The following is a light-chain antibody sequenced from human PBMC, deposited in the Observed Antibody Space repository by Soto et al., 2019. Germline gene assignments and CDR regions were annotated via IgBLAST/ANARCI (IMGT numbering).Light chain of an antibody. CDR3: QQYNNWPLT. CDR1: QSVSSN. CDR2: GAS. J-gene: IGKJ4*01. Sequence: IILTQSPGTLSFSSRYRSTLSFSSSQSVSSNLAWYQQKPGQAPRLLIYGASTRATGIPARFSGSGSGTEFTLTISSLQSEDFAVYSCQQYNNWPLTFGGGTKVDIK. V-gene: IGKV3-15*01.